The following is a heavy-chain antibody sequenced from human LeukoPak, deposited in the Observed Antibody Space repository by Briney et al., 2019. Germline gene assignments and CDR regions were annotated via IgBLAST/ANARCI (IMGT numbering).Heavy chain of an antibody. D-gene: IGHD2-21*01. CDR3: ARDSIGDY. J-gene: IGHJ4*02. Sequence: GGSLRLSCAASGFTFSSYSMNWVRQAPGKGLEWVSSISSTGTYIYYADSMKGRFPISRDNAKNSLYLQMNGLRAEDTAIYYCARDSIGDYWGQGTLVTVSS. V-gene: IGHV3-21*01. CDR1: GFTFSSYS. CDR2: ISSTGTYI.